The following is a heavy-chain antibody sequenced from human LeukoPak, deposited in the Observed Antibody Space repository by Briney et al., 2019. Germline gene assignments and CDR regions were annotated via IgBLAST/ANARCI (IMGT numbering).Heavy chain of an antibody. V-gene: IGHV3-21*01. D-gene: IGHD6-19*01. CDR1: GFTFSSYS. CDR2: ISSSSSYI. CDR3: ARGPAAVAGRYFDY. Sequence: GGSLRLSCAASGFTFSSYSMNWVRQAPGKGLEWVSSISSSSSYIYYADSVKGRFTFSRDNAKNSLYLQMNSLRAEDTAVYYCARGPAAVAGRYFDYWGQGTLVTVSS. J-gene: IGHJ4*02.